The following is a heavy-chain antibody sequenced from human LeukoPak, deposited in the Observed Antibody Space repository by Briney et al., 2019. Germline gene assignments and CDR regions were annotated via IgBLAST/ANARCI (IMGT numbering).Heavy chain of an antibody. V-gene: IGHV4-59*01. J-gene: IGHJ3*02. CDR3: ARESSAMLYWAFDI. D-gene: IGHD5-18*01. CDR1: GGSLNNYY. CDR2: IYYTGST. Sequence: SETLSLTCTVSGGSLNNYYWSWIRQPPGKGLEWIGIIYYTGSTNYNPSLKSRVTLSVDTSKNQVSLKLTSMTPADTAVYYGARESSAMLYWAFDIWGQGTMLTVSS.